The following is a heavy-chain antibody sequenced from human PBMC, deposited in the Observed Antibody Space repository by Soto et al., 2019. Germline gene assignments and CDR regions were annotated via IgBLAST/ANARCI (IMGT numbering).Heavy chain of an antibody. D-gene: IGHD1-26*01. V-gene: IGHV3-23*01. CDR3: AKNQGVELVPLATVDWFDP. Sequence: GGSLRLSCAASGFTFSTYAMSWVRQAPGKGLEWVSTISSSGGNTYYTDSAKGRFTISRDNSKNTLYLQMNSLRAEDTAIYHCAKNQGVELVPLATVDWFDPWGQGSVVTVSS. J-gene: IGHJ5*02. CDR1: GFTFSTYA. CDR2: ISSSGGNT.